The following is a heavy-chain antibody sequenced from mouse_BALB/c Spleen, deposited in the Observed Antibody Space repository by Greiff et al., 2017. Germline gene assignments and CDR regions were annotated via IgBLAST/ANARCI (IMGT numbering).Heavy chain of an antibody. CDR2: ILPGSGST. V-gene: IGHV1-9*01. J-gene: IGHJ3*01. Sequence: VQRVESGAELMKPGASVKISCKATGYTFSSYWIEWVKQRPGHGLEWIGEILPGSGSTNYNEKFKGKATFTADTSSNTAYMQLSSLTSEDSAVYYCARGDGYYEFAYWGQGTLVTVSA. D-gene: IGHD2-3*01. CDR3: ARGDGYYEFAY. CDR1: GYTFSSYW.